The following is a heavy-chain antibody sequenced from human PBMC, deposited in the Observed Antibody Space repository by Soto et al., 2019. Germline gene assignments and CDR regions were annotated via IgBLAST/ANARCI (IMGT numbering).Heavy chain of an antibody. V-gene: IGHV3-7*01. Sequence: LRLSCAASGFTSSTYWMTWVRQAPGKGLEWVANIKQDGSEKYYADSVKGRFTISRDNAKNSMYLQMNSLRAEDTALYYCARNRYSDYWGQGTLVTVSS. D-gene: IGHD3-16*02. CDR3: ARNRYSDY. CDR1: GFTSSTYW. J-gene: IGHJ4*02. CDR2: IKQDGSEK.